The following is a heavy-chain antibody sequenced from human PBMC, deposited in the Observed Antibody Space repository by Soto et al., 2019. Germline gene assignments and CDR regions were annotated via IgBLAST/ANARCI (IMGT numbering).Heavy chain of an antibody. CDR1: GYTFSAYY. D-gene: IGHD3-22*01. V-gene: IGHV1-2*02. Sequence: ASVEVSCKTSGYTFSAYYMHWVLQAPGQGLEWMGWINPKSGGTLYAQKFQGRVTMTRDTSISTAYMELSRLRSDDTAVYYCARGGTFAYDTSGYSVYWGQGTLVTVSS. CDR3: ARGGTFAYDTSGYSVY. CDR2: INPKSGGT. J-gene: IGHJ4*02.